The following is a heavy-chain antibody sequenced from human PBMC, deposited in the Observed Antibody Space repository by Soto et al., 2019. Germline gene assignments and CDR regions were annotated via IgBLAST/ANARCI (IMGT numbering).Heavy chain of an antibody. V-gene: IGHV1-69*01. CDR1: GGTFSSYA. CDR3: ARFEPAYDYYYGMDV. D-gene: IGHD2-2*01. CDR2: ISPLCGTA. Sequence: QVQLVQSGAEVKKPGSSVKVSCKASGGTFSSYAISWVLQAPGHGLEWMGGISPLCGTANYAHKFQGRVTITAHESTSTAYMELSSMRSEDTAVYYCARFEPAYDYYYGMDVWGQGTTVTVSS. J-gene: IGHJ6*02.